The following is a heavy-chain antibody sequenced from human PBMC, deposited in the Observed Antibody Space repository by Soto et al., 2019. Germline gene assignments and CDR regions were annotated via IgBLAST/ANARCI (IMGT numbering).Heavy chain of an antibody. Sequence: ASVKVSCKASGYTSTSYDINWVRQATGQGLEWMGWMNPNSGNTGYAQKFQGRVTMTRNTSISTAYMELSSLRSEDTAVYYCARGLYDFVYWFDPWGQGTLVTVSS. V-gene: IGHV1-8*01. CDR2: MNPNSGNT. J-gene: IGHJ5*02. D-gene: IGHD3-3*01. CDR1: GYTSTSYD. CDR3: ARGLYDFVYWFDP.